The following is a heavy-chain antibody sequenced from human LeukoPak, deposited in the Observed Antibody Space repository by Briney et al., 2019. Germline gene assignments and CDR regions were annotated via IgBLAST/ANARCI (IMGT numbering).Heavy chain of an antibody. CDR2: IHSGGST. D-gene: IGHD5-12*01. Sequence: GGSLRLSCAASGFTVSSNYMSWVRQAPGKGLEWVSIIHSGGSTYYADSVKGRFTISRDNSRNTLYLQMNSLRAEDTAVYYCARRAEIFSGYDLLDYWGQGTLVTVSS. V-gene: IGHV3-66*01. CDR1: GFTVSSNY. CDR3: ARRAEIFSGYDLLDY. J-gene: IGHJ4*02.